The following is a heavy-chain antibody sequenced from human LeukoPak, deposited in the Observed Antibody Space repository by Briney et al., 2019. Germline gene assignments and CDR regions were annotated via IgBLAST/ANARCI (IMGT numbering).Heavy chain of an antibody. J-gene: IGHJ4*02. CDR2: IFYSGGT. D-gene: IGHD1-26*01. CDR3: AKTISLAQWELRRDPFDY. V-gene: IGHV4-39*01. Sequence: SETLSLTCTVSGGSISSSSFYWGWIRQPPGKGLESIGTIFYSGGTYYNPSLKSRVAVSVDTSKNQFSLKLSSVTAADTAVYYCAKTISLAQWELRRDPFDYWGQGTLVTVSS. CDR1: GGSISSSSFY.